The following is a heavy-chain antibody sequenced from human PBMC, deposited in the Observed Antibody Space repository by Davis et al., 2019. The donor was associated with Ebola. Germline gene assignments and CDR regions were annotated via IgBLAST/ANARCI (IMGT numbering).Heavy chain of an antibody. J-gene: IGHJ2*01. Sequence: SETLSLTCAVSGYSISSGYYWGWIRQPAGKGLEWIGHMYTSGSTNYNTSLKSRVTISVDTSKNQFSLKLTSVTAADTAVYFCARLSGLFSSSSGALYFDLWGRGTLVSVSS. CDR1: GYSISSGYY. V-gene: IGHV4-61*09. CDR3: ARLSGLFSSSSGALYFDL. D-gene: IGHD6-6*01. CDR2: MYTSGST.